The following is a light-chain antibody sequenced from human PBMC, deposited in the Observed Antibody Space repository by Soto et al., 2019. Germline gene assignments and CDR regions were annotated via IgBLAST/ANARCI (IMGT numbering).Light chain of an antibody. J-gene: IGKJ1*01. CDR3: QHYNTYPWT. CDR2: VAS. CDR1: QSIRGY. V-gene: IGKV1-39*01. Sequence: DIQMTQSPPSLSASVGDRVTITCRASQSIRGYLNWYQQKPGKAPKLLINVASSLQSGVPSRFSGSGSGTDFTLTINSLQPGDFATYYCQHYNTYPWTFGQGTKVDIK.